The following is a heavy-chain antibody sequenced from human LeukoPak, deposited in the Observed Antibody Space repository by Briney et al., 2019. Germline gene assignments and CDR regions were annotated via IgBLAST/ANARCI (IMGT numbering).Heavy chain of an antibody. J-gene: IGHJ4*02. CDR3: AKTYYYDSSGYYSIFDY. V-gene: IGHV3-23*01. D-gene: IGHD3-22*01. CDR1: GFTFSSYA. CDR2: ISGSGGST. Sequence: PGGSLRLSCAASGFTFSSYAMSWVRQAPGKGLEWVSAISGSGGSTYYADSVKGRFTISRDNSKNTLYLQMNSLRAEDTAVYYCAKTYYYDSSGYYSIFDYWGQGTLVTVSS.